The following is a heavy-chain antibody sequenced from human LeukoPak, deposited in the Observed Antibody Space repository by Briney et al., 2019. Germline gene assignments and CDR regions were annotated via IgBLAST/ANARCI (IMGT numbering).Heavy chain of an antibody. CDR2: IWYDGSNK. CDR3: ARDQGEGSGSYYGMDF. V-gene: IGHV3-33*01. CDR1: GFTFSSHG. J-gene: IGHJ4*02. D-gene: IGHD3-10*01. Sequence: GGSLRLSCAASGFTFSSHGMHWVRQAPGKGLEWVALIWYDGSNKYNADTVKGRFTISRDNSKNTLYLQMNSLRAEDTAVYYCARDQGEGSGSYYGMDFWGQGSLVTVSS.